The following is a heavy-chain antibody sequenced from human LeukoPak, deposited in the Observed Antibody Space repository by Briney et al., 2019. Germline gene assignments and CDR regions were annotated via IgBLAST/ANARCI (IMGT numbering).Heavy chain of an antibody. V-gene: IGHV1-46*01. CDR2: INPSGGST. CDR1: GYTFTSYY. CDR3: ARQSITIFGVVILFDY. Sequence: ASVKVSXKASGYTFTSYYMHWVRQAPGQGLEWMGIINPSGGSTSYAQKFQGRVTMTRDKSTSTVYMELSSLRSEDTAVYYCARQSITIFGVVILFDYWGQGTLVTVSS. J-gene: IGHJ4*02. D-gene: IGHD3-3*01.